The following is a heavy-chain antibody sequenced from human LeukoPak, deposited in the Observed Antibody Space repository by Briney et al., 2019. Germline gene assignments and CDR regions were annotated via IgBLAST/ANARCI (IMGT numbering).Heavy chain of an antibody. V-gene: IGHV4-34*01. CDR2: INHSGST. Sequence: SETLSLTCAVYGGSFSGYYWSWIRQPPGKGLEWIGEINHSGSTNYSPSLKGRVTISVDTSKNQFSLKLSSVTAADTAVYYCARGVSGWYLGWFDPWGQGTLVTVSS. D-gene: IGHD6-19*01. CDR3: ARGVSGWYLGWFDP. J-gene: IGHJ5*02. CDR1: GGSFSGYY.